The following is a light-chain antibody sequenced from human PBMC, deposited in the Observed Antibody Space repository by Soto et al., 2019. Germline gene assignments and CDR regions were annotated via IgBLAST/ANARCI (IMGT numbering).Light chain of an antibody. CDR2: DAS. CDR3: QQYSNFPAT. V-gene: IGKV1-5*01. Sequence: DIQMTQTPSTLSASVGDRVTITCRASQSISSWLAWYQQKPGKAPKLLISDASSLKSGVPSRFSGSGSGTEFTLTISGLQPDDFATYYCQQYSNFPATFGQGTKVDNK. CDR1: QSISSW. J-gene: IGKJ1*01.